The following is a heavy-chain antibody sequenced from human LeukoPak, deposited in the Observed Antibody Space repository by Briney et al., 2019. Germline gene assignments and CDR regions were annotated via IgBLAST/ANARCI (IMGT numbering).Heavy chain of an antibody. CDR1: GYMFSNCW. CDR3: ARQTSSSSRVDF. Sequence: GESLKISCKGSGYMFSNCWIGWVRQMPGKSLEWMGTIYPGDSDTTYSPSFQGQVTISADKSISTAYLQWNSLKASDTAMYFCARQTSSSSRVDFWGQGTLVTVSS. J-gene: IGHJ4*02. D-gene: IGHD6-6*01. CDR2: IYPGDSDT. V-gene: IGHV5-51*01.